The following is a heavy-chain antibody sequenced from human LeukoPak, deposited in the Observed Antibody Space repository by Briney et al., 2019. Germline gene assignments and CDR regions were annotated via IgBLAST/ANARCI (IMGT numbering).Heavy chain of an antibody. CDR1: GFTFSSYW. CDR2: IKQDGSEK. V-gene: IGHV3-7*01. D-gene: IGHD5-24*01. CDR3: ARVVIRDGYNFCDY. J-gene: IGHJ4*02. Sequence: PGGSLRLSCAASGFTFSSYWMSWVRQAPGKGLEWVANIKQDGSEKYYVDSVKGRFTISRDNAKNSLYLQMNSLRAEDTAVYYCARVVIRDGYNFCDYWGQGPLVTVSS.